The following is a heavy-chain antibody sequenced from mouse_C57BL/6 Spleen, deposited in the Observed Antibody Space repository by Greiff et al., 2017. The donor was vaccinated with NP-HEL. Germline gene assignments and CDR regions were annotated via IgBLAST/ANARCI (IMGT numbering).Heavy chain of an antibody. J-gene: IGHJ3*01. Sequence: VKLQESGAELVRPGTSVKVSCKASGYAFTNYLIEWVKQRPGQGLEWIGVINPGSGGTNYNEKFKGKATLTADKSSSTAYMQLSSLTSEDSAVYFCAYDSWFAYWGQGTLVTVSA. V-gene: IGHV1-54*01. CDR3: AYDSWFAY. CDR2: INPGSGGT. D-gene: IGHD2-4*01. CDR1: GYAFTNYL.